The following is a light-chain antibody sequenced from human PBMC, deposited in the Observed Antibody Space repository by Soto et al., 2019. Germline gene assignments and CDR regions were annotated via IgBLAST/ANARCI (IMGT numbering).Light chain of an antibody. CDR3: QQYNDWWT. J-gene: IGKJ1*01. CDR1: RSVSTF. V-gene: IGKV3-15*01. CDR2: GAS. Sequence: EIVLTQSPGTLSLSPGERATLSCRASRSVSTFLAWYQQRPGQAPRLLIYGASTRATGVPARFSGSGSGTEFTLTISSLQSEDFAVYYCQQYNDWWTFGQGTKVDIK.